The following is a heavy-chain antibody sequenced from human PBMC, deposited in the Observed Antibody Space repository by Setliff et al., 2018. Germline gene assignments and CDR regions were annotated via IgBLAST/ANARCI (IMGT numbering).Heavy chain of an antibody. CDR1: GGSISSYS. CDR2: IYYTGST. J-gene: IGHJ3*02. CDR3: AREFGISGYYGRSSHYSFDT. Sequence: SLTCNVSGGSISSYSWSWIRQSPGRGLEWIGFIYYTGSTNYNPSLKSRVTISGDTSKNQFSLKLNSVTAADTAVYYCAREFGISGYYGRSSHYSFDTWGQGTVVTVSS. D-gene: IGHD3-22*01. V-gene: IGHV4-59*13.